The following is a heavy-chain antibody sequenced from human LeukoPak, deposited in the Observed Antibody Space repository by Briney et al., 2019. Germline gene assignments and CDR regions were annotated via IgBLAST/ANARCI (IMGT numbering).Heavy chain of an antibody. CDR3: GRMEYYFDY. J-gene: IGHJ4*02. Sequence: PSETLSLTCTVSGGSISSYYWSWIRQPPGKGLEWIGYIYYSGSTNYNPSLKSRVTMSADTSKDLFSLRLSSVTAADTAVYYCGRMEYYFDYWGQGTLVTVSS. CDR1: GGSISSYY. CDR2: IYYSGST. V-gene: IGHV4-59*01. D-gene: IGHD3-3*01.